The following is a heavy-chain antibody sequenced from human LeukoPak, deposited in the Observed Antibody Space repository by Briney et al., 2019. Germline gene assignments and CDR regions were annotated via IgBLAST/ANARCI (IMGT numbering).Heavy chain of an antibody. J-gene: IGHJ4*02. CDR3: AKDPGLGAAAGYIDY. CDR1: GFTFSSYA. V-gene: IGHV3-23*01. CDR2: ISGSGGST. Sequence: GGSLRLSCAASGFTFSSYAMSWVRQAPGKGLEWVSAISGSGGSTYYADSVKGRFTNSRDNSKNTLYLQMNSLRAEDTAVYYCAKDPGLGAAAGYIDYWGQGTLVTVSS. D-gene: IGHD6-13*01.